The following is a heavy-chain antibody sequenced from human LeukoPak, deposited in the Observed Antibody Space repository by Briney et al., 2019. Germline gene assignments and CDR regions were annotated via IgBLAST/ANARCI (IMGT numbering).Heavy chain of an antibody. D-gene: IGHD3-3*01. CDR3: ARPDFGVVIGDY. J-gene: IGHJ4*02. CDR2: ISAYNGNT. CDR1: GYTFTSYG. Sequence: ASVKVSYKASGYTFTSYGISWVRQAPGQGLEWMGWISAYNGNTNYAQKLQGRVTMTTDTSTSTAYMELRSLRSDDTAVYYCARPDFGVVIGDYWGQGTLVTVSS. V-gene: IGHV1-18*01.